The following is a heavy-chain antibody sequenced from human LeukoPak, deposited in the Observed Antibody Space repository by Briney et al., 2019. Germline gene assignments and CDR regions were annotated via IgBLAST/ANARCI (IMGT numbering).Heavy chain of an antibody. CDR3: AKRTGSGYPSFDY. CDR2: ISGSGGST. CDR1: GFTFSSYR. Sequence: GGSLRLSCAASGFTFSSYRMNWVRRAPGKGLEWVSAISGSGGSTYYADSVKGRFTISRDNSKSTLYLQMNSLRAEDTAVYYCAKRTGSGYPSFDYWGQGTLVTVSS. V-gene: IGHV3-23*01. D-gene: IGHD3-22*01. J-gene: IGHJ4*02.